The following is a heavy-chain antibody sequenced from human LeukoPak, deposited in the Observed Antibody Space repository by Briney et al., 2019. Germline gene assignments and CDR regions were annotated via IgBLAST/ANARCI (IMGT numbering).Heavy chain of an antibody. J-gene: IGHJ1*01. V-gene: IGHV4-34*01. D-gene: IGHD2-15*01. Sequence: PSETLSLTCAVYGGSFSGYYWSWIRQPPGKGLEWIGEINHSGSTSYNPSLKSRVTISVDTSKNQFSLKLSSVTAADTAVYYCARGRSEGVVVVVAAQDFQHWGQGTLVTVSS. CDR1: GGSFSGYY. CDR3: ARGRSEGVVVVVAAQDFQH. CDR2: INHSGST.